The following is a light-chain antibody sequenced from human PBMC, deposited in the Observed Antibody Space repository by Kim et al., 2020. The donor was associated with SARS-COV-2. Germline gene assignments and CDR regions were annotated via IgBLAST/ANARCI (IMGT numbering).Light chain of an antibody. Sequence: EIVLTQSPATLSLSPGERATLSCRASQSVSSYLAWYQQKPGQAPRLLIYDASNRATGIPARFSGSGSGTDFTLTISSLEPEDFAVYYYQQRSNWPRSSTFGQGTRLEIK. CDR3: QQRSNWPRSST. V-gene: IGKV3-11*01. J-gene: IGKJ5*01. CDR2: DAS. CDR1: QSVSSY.